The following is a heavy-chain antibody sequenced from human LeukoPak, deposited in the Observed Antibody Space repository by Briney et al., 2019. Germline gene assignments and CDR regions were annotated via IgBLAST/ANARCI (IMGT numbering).Heavy chain of an antibody. V-gene: IGHV4-34*01. J-gene: IGHJ6*02. CDR3: ARGWSGFRGMDV. CDR2: INHSGST. Sequence: SETLSLTCAVYGGSFSGYYWSWIRQPPGKGLEWIGEINHSGSTNYNPSLKSRVTISVDTSKNQFSLKLSSVTAADTAVYYCARGWSGFRGMDVWGQGTTVTVSS. D-gene: IGHD3-3*01. CDR1: GGSFSGYY.